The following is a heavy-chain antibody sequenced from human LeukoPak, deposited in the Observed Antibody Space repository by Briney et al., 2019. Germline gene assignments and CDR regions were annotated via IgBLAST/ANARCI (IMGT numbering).Heavy chain of an antibody. D-gene: IGHD3-9*01. CDR1: GYSFTSYW. Sequence: GESLKISCKGSGYSFTSYWIGWVRQMPGKGLEWMGIIYPGDSDTRYSPSFQGQVTISADKSISTAYLQWSSLKASDTAMYYCARLNDILTGYSDWFDPWGQGTLVAVSS. CDR2: IYPGDSDT. V-gene: IGHV5-51*01. J-gene: IGHJ5*02. CDR3: ARLNDILTGYSDWFDP.